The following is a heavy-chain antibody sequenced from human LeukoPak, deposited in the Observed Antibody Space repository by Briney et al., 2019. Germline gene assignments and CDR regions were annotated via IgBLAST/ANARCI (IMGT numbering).Heavy chain of an antibody. CDR3: ARDPGLKRAAACGDH. CDR2: ISSSSKII. CDR1: RFSFSTYG. J-gene: IGHJ4*02. Sequence: PGGSLRLSCAASRFSFSTYGMIWVRQAPGKGLEWISYISSSSKIIHYADSVKGRFTISRDNAKNSLYLQLSSLRAEDTAVYYCARDPGLKRAAACGDHWGQGTLVIVSS. V-gene: IGHV3-48*01. D-gene: IGHD6-13*01.